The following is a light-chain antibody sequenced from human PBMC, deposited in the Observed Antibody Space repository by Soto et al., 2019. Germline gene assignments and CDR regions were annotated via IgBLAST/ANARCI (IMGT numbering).Light chain of an antibody. CDR1: RNDIGAYEF. J-gene: IGLJ1*01. CDR3: KSYAGSNTYV. CDR2: EVV. Sequence: QSVLAQPPSASGPPGQSVTISCTGTRNDIGAYEFVSWYQHHPGKAPKLIIYEVVQRPSGVPDRFSGSKSGNTASLTVSGLQAADEADYYCKSYAGSNTYVFGTGTKVTVL. V-gene: IGLV2-8*01.